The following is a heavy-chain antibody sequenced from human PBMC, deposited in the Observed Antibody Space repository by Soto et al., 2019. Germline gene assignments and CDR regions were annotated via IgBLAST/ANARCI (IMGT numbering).Heavy chain of an antibody. J-gene: IGHJ4*02. CDR2: IKSKSDGETA. CDR1: GLTFSNVW. D-gene: IGHD5-18*01. CDR3: AITAMINRDSSTSFDY. Sequence: GGSLGLSCAASGLTFSNVWITWFRQAPGKGLEWVGGIKSKSDGETADVAAPVKARFTISRDDSKNTVFLEMNSLKSEDTALYYCAITAMINRDSSTSFDYWGRGTQVTVSS. V-gene: IGHV3-15*01.